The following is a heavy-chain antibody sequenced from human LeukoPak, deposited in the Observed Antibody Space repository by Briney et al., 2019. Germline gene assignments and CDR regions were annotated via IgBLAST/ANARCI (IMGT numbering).Heavy chain of an antibody. CDR1: GGTFSSYA. D-gene: IGHD4-17*01. Sequence: SVKVSCKASGGTFSSYAINWVRQAPGQGLEWMGGIIPIFATASYAQKFQGRVTITADESTSTAYMELSSLRSEDTAVYYCARDYGDYLFDYWGQGTLVTVSS. J-gene: IGHJ4*02. V-gene: IGHV1-69*13. CDR2: IIPIFATA. CDR3: ARDYGDYLFDY.